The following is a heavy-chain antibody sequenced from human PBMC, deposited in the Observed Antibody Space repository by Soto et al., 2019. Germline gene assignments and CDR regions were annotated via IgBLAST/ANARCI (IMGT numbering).Heavy chain of an antibody. V-gene: IGHV4-61*01. Sequence: PSETLSLTCTVSGDSVSSGTYFWSWIRQPPGKGLEWIGYVYYSGSTNYNPTLKSRLTMSVDTSKNQFSLKLSSVTAADTAVYYCARDGGEERSFDSWGPGTLVTVSS. J-gene: IGHJ4*02. D-gene: IGHD2-21*01. CDR3: ARDGGEERSFDS. CDR2: VYYSGST. CDR1: GDSVSSGTYF.